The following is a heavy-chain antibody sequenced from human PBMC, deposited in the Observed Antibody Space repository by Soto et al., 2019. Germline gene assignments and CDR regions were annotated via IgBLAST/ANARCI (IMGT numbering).Heavy chain of an antibody. D-gene: IGHD3-16*01. CDR2: IWYDGSNK. CDR3: AKARLWGGDGYNSYYYNAMDV. J-gene: IGHJ6*02. Sequence: PGGSLRLSCAASGFTFSSYGMHWVRQAPGKGLEWVAVIWYDGSNKYYADSVKGRFTISRDNSKNTLYLQMNSLRPEDTALYYCAKARLWGGDGYNSYYYNAMDVWGQGTTVTVS. CDR1: GFTFSSYG. V-gene: IGHV3-30*02.